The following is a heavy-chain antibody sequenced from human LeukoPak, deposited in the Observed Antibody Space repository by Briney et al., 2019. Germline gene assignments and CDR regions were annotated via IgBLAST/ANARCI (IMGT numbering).Heavy chain of an antibody. J-gene: IGHJ4*02. CDR3: ARSHYDYIWGIDY. CDR1: GFTFHNYA. V-gene: IGHV3-30*04. D-gene: IGHD3-16*01. Sequence: PGGSLRLSCAASGFTFHNYALHWVRQAPGKGLEWVAVVSYDGSYKDYADSVKGRFTISRDNAKNTLYLQMNSLRDEDTAVFYCARSHYDYIWGIDYWGQGTLVTISS. CDR2: VSYDGSYK.